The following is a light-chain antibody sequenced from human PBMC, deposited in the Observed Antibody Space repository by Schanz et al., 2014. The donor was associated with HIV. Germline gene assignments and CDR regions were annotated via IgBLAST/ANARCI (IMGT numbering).Light chain of an antibody. CDR1: QSVSSN. CDR2: GAS. V-gene: IGKV3-15*01. J-gene: IGKJ1*01. CDR3: QQYGSSPWT. Sequence: EIVMTQSPATLSLSPGERATVSCRASQSVSSNLAWYQQKPGQAPRLLIYGASTRVTGIPARFSGGVSGTDFTLTISRVEPEDYAVYYCQQYGSSPWTFGQGTRVDVK.